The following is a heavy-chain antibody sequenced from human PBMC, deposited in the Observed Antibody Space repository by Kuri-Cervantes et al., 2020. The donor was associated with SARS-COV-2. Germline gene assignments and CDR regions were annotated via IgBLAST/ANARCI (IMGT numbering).Heavy chain of an antibody. CDR2: INPNSGGT. D-gene: IGHD2-15*01. V-gene: IGHV1-2*02. CDR1: GYTFTGYY. CDR3: ARESKDIVVVVAATLDY. J-gene: IGHJ4*02. Sequence: SVKVSCKASGYTFTGYYMHWVRQAPGQGLEWMGWINPNSGGTNYAQKFQGRVTMTRDTSISTAYMELSRLRSDDTAVYYCARESKDIVVVVAATLDYWGQGTLVTVSS.